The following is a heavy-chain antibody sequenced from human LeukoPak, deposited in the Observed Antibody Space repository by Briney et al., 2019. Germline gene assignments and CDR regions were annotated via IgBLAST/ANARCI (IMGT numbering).Heavy chain of an antibody. D-gene: IGHD3-10*01. CDR3: ARSLWFGELPIDY. CDR1: GFTFSSYE. V-gene: IGHV3-48*03. Sequence: GGSLRLSCAASGFTFSSYEMNWVRQAPGKGLEWVSYISSSGSTIYYADSVKGRFTISRDNAKNSLYLQMNSLRGEDTAVYYCARSLWFGELPIDYWGQGTLVTVSS. CDR2: ISSSGSTI. J-gene: IGHJ4*02.